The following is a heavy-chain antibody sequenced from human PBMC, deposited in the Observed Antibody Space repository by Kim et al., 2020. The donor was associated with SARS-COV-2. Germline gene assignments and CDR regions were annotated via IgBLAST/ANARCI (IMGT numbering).Heavy chain of an antibody. D-gene: IGHD2-2*01. CDR3: ATLVAVPAANWFDP. Sequence: QKFQGRVTMTRDTSIRTAYMELSRLRSDDTAVYYCATLVAVPAANWFDPWGQGTLVTVSS. V-gene: IGHV1-2*02. J-gene: IGHJ5*02.